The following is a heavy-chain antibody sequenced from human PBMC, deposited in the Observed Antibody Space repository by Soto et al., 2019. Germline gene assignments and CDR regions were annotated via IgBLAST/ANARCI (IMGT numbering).Heavy chain of an antibody. J-gene: IGHJ4*02. V-gene: IGHV3-23*01. CDR3: AKFFVETGSNSGWPWSFHY. Sequence: EVQLLESGGGLVQPGRSLRLSCAASGFTFSNYAMSWVRQAPGQGLDWVSAISGSGGTTYYADSVKGRFTISRDNSKNTLFRQMNSLRAEDAAVYYCAKFFVETGSNSGWPWSFHYCGQGTLVTVSS. CDR2: ISGSGGTT. CDR1: GFTFSNYA. D-gene: IGHD6-25*01.